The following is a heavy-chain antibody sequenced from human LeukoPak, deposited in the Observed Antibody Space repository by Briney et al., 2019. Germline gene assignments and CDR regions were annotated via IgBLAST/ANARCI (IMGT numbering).Heavy chain of an antibody. D-gene: IGHD3-9*01. CDR1: GGSISSYY. CDR2: IYYSGST. V-gene: IGHV4-59*12. Sequence: PSETLSLTCTVSGGSISSYYWSWIRQPPGKGLEWIGYIYYSGSTNYNPSLKSRVTISVDTSKNQFSLKLSSVTAADTAVYYCARAGYFDWLSVFDYWGQGTLVTVSS. CDR3: ARAGYFDWLSVFDY. J-gene: IGHJ4*02.